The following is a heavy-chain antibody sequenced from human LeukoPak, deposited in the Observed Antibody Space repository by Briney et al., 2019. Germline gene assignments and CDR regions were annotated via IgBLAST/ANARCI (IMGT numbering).Heavy chain of an antibody. CDR1: GFTFSSYS. CDR2: ISSSSSYI. D-gene: IGHD3-10*01. J-gene: IGHJ4*02. V-gene: IGHV3-21*01. Sequence: GGSLRLSCAASGFTFSSYSMNWVRQAPGKGLEWVSSISSSSSYIYYADSVKGRFTISRDNAKNTLYLQMNSLRAEDTAVYYCARWLTMVRGVRYYFDYWGQGTLVTVSS. CDR3: ARWLTMVRGVRYYFDY.